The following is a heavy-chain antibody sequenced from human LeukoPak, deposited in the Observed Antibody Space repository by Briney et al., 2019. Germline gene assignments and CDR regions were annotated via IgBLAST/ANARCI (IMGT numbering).Heavy chain of an antibody. J-gene: IGHJ4*02. CDR1: GFTVSSNY. CDR3: ARERRGYYGSGTKIFDY. CDR2: IYSGGST. D-gene: IGHD3-10*01. Sequence: PGGSLRLSCAASGFTVSSNYMSWVRQAPGKGLEWVSVIYSGGSTYYADSVKGRFTISRDNSKNTLYLQMNSLRAEDTAVYYCARERRGYYGSGTKIFDYWGQGTLVTVSS. V-gene: IGHV3-53*01.